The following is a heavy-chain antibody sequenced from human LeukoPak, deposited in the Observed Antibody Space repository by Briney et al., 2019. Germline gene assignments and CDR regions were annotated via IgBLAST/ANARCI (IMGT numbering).Heavy chain of an antibody. CDR2: ISYDGSNK. D-gene: IGHD5-12*01. V-gene: IGHV3-30*18. J-gene: IGHJ3*02. Sequence: GGSLRLSCAASGFTFSSYAMSWVRQSPGKGLEWVAVISYDGSNKYHADSVKGRFNISRDNSKKTLYLQMNSLRAEDTAVYYCAKDRRGYSGYDGDAFDIWGQGTMVTVSS. CDR1: GFTFSSYA. CDR3: AKDRRGYSGYDGDAFDI.